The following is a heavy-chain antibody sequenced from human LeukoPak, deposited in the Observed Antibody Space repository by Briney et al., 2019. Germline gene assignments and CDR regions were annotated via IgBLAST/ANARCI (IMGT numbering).Heavy chain of an antibody. D-gene: IGHD4-17*01. J-gene: IGHJ4*02. CDR1: GGSISSGPYY. CDR2: ISTRGST. CDR3: ARLAYGDYTYYFDY. V-gene: IGHV4-61*02. Sequence: SETLSLTCTVSGGSISSGPYYWNWIRQPAGKGLEWIGRISTRGSTNYNPSLKSRVTISVDTSKNQFSLKLSSVTAADTAVYYCARLAYGDYTYYFDYWGQGTLVTVSS.